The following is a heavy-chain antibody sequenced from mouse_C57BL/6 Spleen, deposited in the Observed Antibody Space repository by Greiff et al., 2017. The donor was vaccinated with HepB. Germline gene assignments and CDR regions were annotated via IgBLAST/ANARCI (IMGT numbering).Heavy chain of an antibody. J-gene: IGHJ3*01. V-gene: IGHV1-69*01. Sequence: QVQLQQPGAELVMPGASVKLSCKASGYTFTSYWMHWVKQRPGQGLEWIGEIDPSDSYTNYHQKFKGKSTLSVDKSSSTAYMQLSSLTSEDSAVYYCARGDSSGYSFAYWGQGTLVTVSA. CDR1: GYTFTSYW. CDR2: IDPSDSYT. CDR3: ARGDSSGYSFAY. D-gene: IGHD3-2*02.